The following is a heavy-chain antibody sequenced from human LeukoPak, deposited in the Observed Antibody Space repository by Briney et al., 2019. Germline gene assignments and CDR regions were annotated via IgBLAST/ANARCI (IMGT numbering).Heavy chain of an antibody. V-gene: IGHV3-48*04. CDR3: AKDSGSSPVGPGSFDI. J-gene: IGHJ3*02. D-gene: IGHD1-26*01. Sequence: PGGSLRLSCAASGFTFSSYSMNWVRQAPGKGLEWVSYISSSSSTIYYADSVKGRFTISRDNAKNSLYLQMNSLRAEDTAVYYCAKDSGSSPVGPGSFDIWGQGTMVTVSS. CDR2: ISSSSSTI. CDR1: GFTFSSYS.